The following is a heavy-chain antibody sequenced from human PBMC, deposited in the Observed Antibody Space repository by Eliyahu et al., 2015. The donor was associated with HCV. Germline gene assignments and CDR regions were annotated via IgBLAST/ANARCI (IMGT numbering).Heavy chain of an antibody. CDR3: ARDQASPAAGYYYYYYGMDV. D-gene: IGHD6-13*01. J-gene: IGHJ6*02. Sequence: EVQLVESGGGLVQPGGSLRLSCAASGFXFSSYWMXWVRQAPGKGLVWVSRINSDGSSTSYADSVKGRFTISRDNAKNTLYLQMNSLRAEDTAVYYCARDQASPAAGYYYYYYGMDVWGQGTTVTVSS. CDR1: GFXFSSYW. CDR2: INSDGSST. V-gene: IGHV3-74*01.